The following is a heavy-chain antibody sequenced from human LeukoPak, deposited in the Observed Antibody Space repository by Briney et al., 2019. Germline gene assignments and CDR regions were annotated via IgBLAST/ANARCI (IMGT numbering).Heavy chain of an antibody. CDR3: ARTTTTGTTPFDY. Sequence: PSETLSLTCTVSGGSINSYYWSWIRQPPGTGLECIGYIHYTGSTKYNPSLKRRVTISVDTSKSQFSLKLSSVTAADTALYYCARTTTTGTTPFDYWGQGALVAVSS. V-gene: IGHV4-59*08. CDR2: IHYTGST. CDR1: GGSINSYY. D-gene: IGHD1-1*01. J-gene: IGHJ4*02.